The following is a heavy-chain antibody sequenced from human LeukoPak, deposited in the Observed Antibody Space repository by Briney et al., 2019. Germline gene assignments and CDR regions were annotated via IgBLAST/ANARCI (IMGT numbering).Heavy chain of an antibody. CDR1: GFTFSSYA. D-gene: IGHD3-22*01. Sequence: PGGSLRLSCAASGFTFSSYAMSWVRPAPGKGLEWVSAISGSGGSTYYADSVKGRFTISRDNSKNTLYLQMNSLRAEDTAVYYCAKPNYYYDSSGYLFDYWGQGTLVTVSS. CDR3: AKPNYYYDSSGYLFDY. CDR2: ISGSGGST. V-gene: IGHV3-23*01. J-gene: IGHJ4*02.